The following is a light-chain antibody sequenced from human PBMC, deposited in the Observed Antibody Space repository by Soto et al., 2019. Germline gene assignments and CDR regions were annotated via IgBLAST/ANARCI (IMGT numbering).Light chain of an antibody. J-gene: IGKJ4*01. CDR1: QSVSSN. Sequence: EIVMTQSPATLSVSPGERATLSCRASQSVSSNLAWYQQKPGQPPKLLIYVASTRATGIPARLSGSGSGTASTLTISSLQSDDSAVYYCQQYNVWPLTFGGGTKVEFK. CDR2: VAS. V-gene: IGKV3-15*01. CDR3: QQYNVWPLT.